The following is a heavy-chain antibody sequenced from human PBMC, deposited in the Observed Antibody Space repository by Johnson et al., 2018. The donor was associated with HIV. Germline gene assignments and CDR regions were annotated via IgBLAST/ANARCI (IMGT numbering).Heavy chain of an antibody. CDR1: GFTFSSYA. D-gene: IGHD3-16*01. Sequence: VESGGGVVQPGRSLRLSCAASGFTFSSYAMHWVRQAPGKGLEWVSIIYSGDTTYYADSVKGRFTISRDNSRNTLYLQMSSLRAEDTAVYYCAREATYYDYVWGSYAVDIWGQGTMVTVSS. V-gene: IGHV3-66*01. J-gene: IGHJ3*02. CDR2: IYSGDTT. CDR3: AREATYYDYVWGSYAVDI.